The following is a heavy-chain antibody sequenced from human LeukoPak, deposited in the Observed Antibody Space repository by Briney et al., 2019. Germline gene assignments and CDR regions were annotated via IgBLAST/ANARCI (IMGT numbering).Heavy chain of an antibody. CDR1: AFTFSSYE. CDR3: AREWFKTHDY. Sequence: GGSLRLSCAASAFTFSSYEMIWVRQAPGKGLEWVSYISSSGSTKHYADSVKGRFTISRDNAKNSLYLQMNSLRAEDTAVYYCAREWFKTHDYWGQGTLVTVSS. J-gene: IGHJ4*02. D-gene: IGHD3-10*01. V-gene: IGHV3-48*03. CDR2: ISSSGSTK.